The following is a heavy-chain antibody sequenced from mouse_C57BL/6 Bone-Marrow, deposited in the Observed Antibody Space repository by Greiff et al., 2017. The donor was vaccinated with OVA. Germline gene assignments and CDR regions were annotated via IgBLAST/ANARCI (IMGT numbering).Heavy chain of an antibody. J-gene: IGHJ3*01. CDR3: ARAEVYSNYGPWFAY. CDR2: ISYDGSN. Sequence: EVQLVESGPGLVKPSQSLSLTCSVTGYSITSGYYWNWIRQFPGNKLEWMGYISYDGSNNYNPSLKNRISITRDTSKNQFFLKLNSVTTEDTATYYCARAEVYSNYGPWFAYWGQGTLVTVSA. V-gene: IGHV3-6*01. CDR1: GYSITSGYY. D-gene: IGHD2-5*01.